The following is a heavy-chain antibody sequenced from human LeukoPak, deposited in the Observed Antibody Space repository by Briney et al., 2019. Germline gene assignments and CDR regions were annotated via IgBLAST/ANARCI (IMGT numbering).Heavy chain of an antibody. CDR3: ARDQTLVAIGASGY. V-gene: IGHV3-11*04. CDR1: GFTFSDYY. D-gene: IGHD2/OR15-2a*01. CDR2: ISSSSSTI. Sequence: GGSLRLSCAASGFTFSDYYMSWIRQAPGKGLEWISYISSSSSTIYYADSVKGRFTISRDNAKNSLYLQMNSLRVEDTGIYYCARDQTLVAIGASGYWGQGTLVTVSS. J-gene: IGHJ4*02.